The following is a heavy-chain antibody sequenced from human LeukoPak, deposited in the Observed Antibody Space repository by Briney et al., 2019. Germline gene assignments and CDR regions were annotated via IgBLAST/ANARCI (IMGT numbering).Heavy chain of an antibody. CDR1: GGSISSSSYY. V-gene: IGHV4-39*07. Sequence: SETLSLTCTVSGGSISSSSYYWGWIRQPPGKGLEWIGSIYYSGSTYYNPSLNSRVTISVDTSKNQFSLKLSSVTAADTAVYYCAREESTAMAPGDYWGQGTLVTVSS. D-gene: IGHD5-18*01. J-gene: IGHJ4*02. CDR2: IYYSGST. CDR3: AREESTAMAPGDY.